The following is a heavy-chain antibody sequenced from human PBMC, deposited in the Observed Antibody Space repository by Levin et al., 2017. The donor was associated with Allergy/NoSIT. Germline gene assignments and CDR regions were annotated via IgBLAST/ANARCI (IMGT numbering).Heavy chain of an antibody. CDR1: GFTFSNAW. CDR3: TTAEYYSESSGYPY. J-gene: IGHJ4*02. V-gene: IGHV3-15*01. D-gene: IGHD3-22*01. Sequence: GESLKISCAASGFTFSNAWMSWVRQAPGKGLEWVGRIKSKTDGGTTDYAAPVKGRFTISRDDSKSTLYLQMNSLKTEDTAVYYCTTAEYYSESSGYPYWGQGTLVTVSS. CDR2: IKSKTDGGTT.